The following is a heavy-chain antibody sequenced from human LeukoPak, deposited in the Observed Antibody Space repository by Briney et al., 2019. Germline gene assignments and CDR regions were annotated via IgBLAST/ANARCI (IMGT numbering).Heavy chain of an antibody. Sequence: SETLSLTCAVYGGSFSGYYWSWIRQPPGKGLEWIGEINHSGSTNYNPSLKSRVTISVDTSKNQFSLKLSSVTAADTAVYYCARVPPSGWGHYYYYYYMDVWGKGTTVTVSS. CDR1: GGSFSGYY. V-gene: IGHV4-34*01. D-gene: IGHD6-19*01. CDR3: ARVPPSGWGHYYYYYYMDV. J-gene: IGHJ6*03. CDR2: INHSGST.